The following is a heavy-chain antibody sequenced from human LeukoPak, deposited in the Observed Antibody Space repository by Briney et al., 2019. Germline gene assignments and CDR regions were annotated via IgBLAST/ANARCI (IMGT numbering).Heavy chain of an antibody. D-gene: IGHD2-8*01. Sequence: GGSLRLSCAASGFAFSSYAMRWVRQAPGKGLEWASSISGSGDRRDSADSVKGRFTISRDNSKNTLYLEMYSLRAEDTAVYYCAKDRGHCTNGVCHNYYYMDVWGKGTTVTVSS. CDR2: ISGSGDRR. CDR1: GFAFSSYA. J-gene: IGHJ6*03. V-gene: IGHV3-23*01. CDR3: AKDRGHCTNGVCHNYYYMDV.